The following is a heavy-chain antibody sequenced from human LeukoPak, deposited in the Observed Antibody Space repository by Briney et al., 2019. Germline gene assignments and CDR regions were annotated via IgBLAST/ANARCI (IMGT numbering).Heavy chain of an antibody. CDR1: GDSVSSNTAA. J-gene: IGHJ6*04. CDR3: ARQYSSGWYYYYGLDV. Sequence: SQTLSLTCAISGDSVSSNTAAWNWIRQSPSRGLEWLGRTYYRSKWYNDYAVSVKSRITINPDTSKNQFSLQLNSVTPEDGAVYYCARQYSSGWYYYYGLDVWGKGTTVTVSS. D-gene: IGHD6-19*01. V-gene: IGHV6-1*01. CDR2: TYYRSKWYN.